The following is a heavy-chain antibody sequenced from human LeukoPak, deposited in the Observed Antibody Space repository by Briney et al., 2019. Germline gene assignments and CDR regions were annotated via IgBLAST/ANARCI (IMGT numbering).Heavy chain of an antibody. CDR2: IKQDGSEK. J-gene: IGHJ6*03. CDR3: ARESLDSSSWYKYYYYMDV. V-gene: IGHV3-7*01. D-gene: IGHD6-13*01. CDR1: GDSITSCF. Sequence: PSETLSLTCTVSGDSITSCFWSWIRQPPGKGLEWVANIKQDGSEKYYVDSVKGRFTISRDNAKNSLYLQMNSLRAEDTAVYYCARESLDSSSWYKYYYYMDVWGKGTTVTISS.